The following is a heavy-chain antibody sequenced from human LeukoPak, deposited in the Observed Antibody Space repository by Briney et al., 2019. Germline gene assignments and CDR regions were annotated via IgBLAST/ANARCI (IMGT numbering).Heavy chain of an antibody. CDR3: ARDNRNYSSGWN. D-gene: IGHD6-19*01. V-gene: IGHV3-21*01. CDR2: ISSSSSYI. J-gene: IGHJ4*02. CDR1: GFTFSSYS. Sequence: GGSLRLSCAASGFTFSSYSMNWVRQAPGKGLEWVSSISSSSSYIYYADSVKGRLTISRDNAKNSLYLQMNSLRAEDTAVYYCARDNRNYSSGWNWGQGTLVTVSS.